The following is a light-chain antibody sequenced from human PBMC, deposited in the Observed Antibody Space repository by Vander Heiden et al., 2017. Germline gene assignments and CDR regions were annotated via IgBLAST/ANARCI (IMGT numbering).Light chain of an antibody. V-gene: IGKV1-39*01. CDR1: QGISSY. Sequence: IYAPSSLSASVGDRVTITCRASQGISSYLNWYQQKPGKAPKLLIYAASSLQRGVPSRFSGSGSGTDFTLTISSLQPEDIATYYCQQNYNTPRTFGQGTKLEIK. J-gene: IGKJ2*01. CDR3: QQNYNTPRT. CDR2: AAS.